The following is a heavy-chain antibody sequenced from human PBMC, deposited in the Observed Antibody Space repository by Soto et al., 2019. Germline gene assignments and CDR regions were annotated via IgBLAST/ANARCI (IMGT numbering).Heavy chain of an antibody. CDR1: GYSFTSYW. J-gene: IGHJ6*02. D-gene: IGHD2-15*01. Sequence: GESLKISCKGSGYSFTSYWISWVRQMPGKGLEWMGRIDPSDSYTNYSPSFQGHVTISADKSISTAYLQWSSLKASDTAMYYCARRYCSGGSCYSVRGDYYYYGMDVWSQGTTVTVSS. V-gene: IGHV5-10-1*01. CDR3: ARRYCSGGSCYSVRGDYYYYGMDV. CDR2: IDPSDSYT.